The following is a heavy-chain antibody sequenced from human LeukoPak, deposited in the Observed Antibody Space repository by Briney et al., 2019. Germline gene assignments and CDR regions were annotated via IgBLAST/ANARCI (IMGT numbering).Heavy chain of an antibody. V-gene: IGHV4-59*01. CDR1: GGSISSYY. D-gene: IGHD3-3*01. Sequence: SETLSLTCTVSGGSISSYYWSWIRQPPGKGLEWIGYIYYSGSTNYNPSLKSRVTISVDTSKNQFSLKLSSVTAADTAVYYCARGGIHYDFWSGYPRGPFDPWGQGTLVTVSS. CDR3: ARGGIHYDFWSGYPRGPFDP. CDR2: IYYSGST. J-gene: IGHJ5*02.